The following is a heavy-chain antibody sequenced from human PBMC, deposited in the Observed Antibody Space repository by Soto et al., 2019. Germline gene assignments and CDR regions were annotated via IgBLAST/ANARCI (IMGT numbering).Heavy chain of an antibody. V-gene: IGHV1-2*02. CDR1: GYTFTGYY. J-gene: IGHJ6*02. CDR2: INPNSGDT. D-gene: IGHD1-26*01. Sequence: AAVKVSCKASGYTFTGYYVHWVRQAPGQGLEWMGWINPNSGDTYLAQRFQGRVTMNRDTSIGTAYMELRGLTSDDTAEYYCAKGGAIVAAGTRVYLYNAMDVWGQGTPVTVSS. CDR3: AKGGAIVAAGTRVYLYNAMDV.